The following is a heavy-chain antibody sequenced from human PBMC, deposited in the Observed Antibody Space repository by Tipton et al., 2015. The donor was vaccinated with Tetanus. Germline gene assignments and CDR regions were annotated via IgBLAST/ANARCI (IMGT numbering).Heavy chain of an antibody. CDR3: ARDRGEDWTNFYYMDV. D-gene: IGHD3/OR15-3a*01. Sequence: SLRLSCAASGFTFKSYTMNWLRQAPGKGLEWVANINRDGSDKYYVDSVKGRFTISRDEAKNSLYLQMSSLRVGDTAVYYCARDRGEDWTNFYYMDVWGKGATVTVSS. CDR1: GFTFKSYT. V-gene: IGHV3-7*01. J-gene: IGHJ6*03. CDR2: INRDGSDK.